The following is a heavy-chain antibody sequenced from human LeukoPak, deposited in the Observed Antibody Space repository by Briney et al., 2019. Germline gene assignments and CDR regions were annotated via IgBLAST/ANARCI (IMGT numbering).Heavy chain of an antibody. CDR1: GFSLSSYA. V-gene: IGHV3-30*01. CDR2: ISYDGSNK. J-gene: IGHJ4*02. Sequence: PGRSLRLSCAASGFSLSSYAMHWVRQAPGRGREWVAVISYDGSNKYYADSVKGRFTISRDNSKNTLYLQMNSLRAEDTAVYYCAREPLAARQVGYFDYWGQGTLVTVSS. D-gene: IGHD6-6*01. CDR3: AREPLAARQVGYFDY.